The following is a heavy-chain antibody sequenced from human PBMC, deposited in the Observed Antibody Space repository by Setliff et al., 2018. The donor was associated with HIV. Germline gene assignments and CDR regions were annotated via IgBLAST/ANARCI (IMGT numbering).Heavy chain of an antibody. Sequence: LSLTCTVSGGSISSGVYYWSWIRHHPGKGLEWIWYIHYSGSIYYNPSLKSRVTISVDTSKNQFSLKLSSVTAADTAVYYCARVCPPVRYNFWSGYYPKAGYFDYWGQGALVTVSS. CDR3: ARVCPPVRYNFWSGYYPKAGYFDY. CDR2: IHYSGSI. J-gene: IGHJ4*02. V-gene: IGHV4-31*03. D-gene: IGHD3-3*01. CDR1: GGSISSGVYY.